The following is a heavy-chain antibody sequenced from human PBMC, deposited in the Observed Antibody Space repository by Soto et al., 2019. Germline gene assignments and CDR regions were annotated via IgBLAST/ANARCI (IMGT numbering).Heavy chain of an antibody. J-gene: IGHJ4*02. CDR1: GGSINTYY. CDR3: ARDRGYEATYYFDY. Sequence: SETLSLTCSVSGGSINTYYWSWIRQPPGKGLEWIGSIYYNERTNYNSPLKSRVTISKDTSKNQFSLKLTSVTAADTALYYCARDRGYEATYYFDYWGQGILVTVSS. CDR2: IYYNERT. V-gene: IGHV4-59*01. D-gene: IGHD5-12*01.